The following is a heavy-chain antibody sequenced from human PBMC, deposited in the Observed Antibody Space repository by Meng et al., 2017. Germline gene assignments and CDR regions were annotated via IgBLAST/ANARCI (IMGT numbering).Heavy chain of an antibody. Sequence: VQRVQSGAKVKKPGASVKFSCKASGYTFTGYYMHWVRQAPGQGLEWMGRINPNSGGTNYAQKFQGRVTMTRDTSISTAYMELSRLRSDDTAVYYCASELNTYGSGSYAYWGQGTLVTVSS. J-gene: IGHJ4*02. CDR2: INPNSGGT. CDR3: ASELNTYGSGSYAY. D-gene: IGHD3-10*01. CDR1: GYTFTGYY. V-gene: IGHV1-2*06.